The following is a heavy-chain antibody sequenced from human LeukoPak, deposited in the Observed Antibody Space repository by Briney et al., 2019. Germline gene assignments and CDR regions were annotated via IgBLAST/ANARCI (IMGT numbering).Heavy chain of an antibody. CDR3: ARAFYPGYYSYMAV. V-gene: IGHV4-39*07. Sequence: SETLSLTCIVSGGSISSHYWGWIRQPPGKGLEWIGSIYYSGSTYYNPSLKSRVTISVDTSKNQFSLKLSSVTAADTAVYYCARAFYPGYYSYMAVWGKGTTVTVSS. D-gene: IGHD3-3*02. J-gene: IGHJ6*03. CDR1: GGSISSHY. CDR2: IYYSGST.